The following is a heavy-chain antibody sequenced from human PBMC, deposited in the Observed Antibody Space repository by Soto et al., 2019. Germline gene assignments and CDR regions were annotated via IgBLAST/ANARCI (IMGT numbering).Heavy chain of an antibody. J-gene: IGHJ4*02. CDR3: ARDFLTVFGVVIPFDY. V-gene: IGHV3-33*01. Sequence: GGSLRLSCAASGFTFSSYGMHWVRQAPGKGLEWVAVIWYDGSNKYYADSVKGRFTISRDNSKNTLYLQMNSLRAEDTAVYYCARDFLTVFGVVIPFDYWDQGTLVTVSS. D-gene: IGHD3-3*01. CDR2: IWYDGSNK. CDR1: GFTFSSYG.